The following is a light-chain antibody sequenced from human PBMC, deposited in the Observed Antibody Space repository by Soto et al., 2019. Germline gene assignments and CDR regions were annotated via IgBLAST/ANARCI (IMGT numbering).Light chain of an antibody. V-gene: IGKV3-20*01. CDR3: QQYNSSLWT. Sequence: ETVLTQSPSLLSLSPGERATLSCRASQSVSSTYLAWYQQKPGQAPRLLIYGASSRATGIPDRFSGSGSGTDFTLTISRLEPEDFAVYYCQQYNSSLWTFGQGTKVDIK. J-gene: IGKJ1*01. CDR2: GAS. CDR1: QSVSSTY.